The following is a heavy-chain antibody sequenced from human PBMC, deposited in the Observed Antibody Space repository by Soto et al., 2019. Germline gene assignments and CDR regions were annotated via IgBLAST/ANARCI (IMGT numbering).Heavy chain of an antibody. Sequence: SETLSLTCAVYGGSFSGYYWSWIRQPPGKGLEWVGEINHSGSTNYNPSLRSRITIAVDTSKNQFSLKLSSVTAAATAVYYCARGPFTSPFDYWGQGTLVTVSS. V-gene: IGHV4-34*01. CDR2: INHSGST. D-gene: IGHD3-16*01. J-gene: IGHJ4*02. CDR1: GGSFSGYY. CDR3: ARGPFTSPFDY.